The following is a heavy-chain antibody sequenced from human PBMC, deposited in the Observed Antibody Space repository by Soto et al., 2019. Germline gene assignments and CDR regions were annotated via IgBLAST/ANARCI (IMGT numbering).Heavy chain of an antibody. V-gene: IGHV1-46*01. J-gene: IGHJ4*02. CDR3: ARAYYGGKSRLGFGY. D-gene: IGHD4-17*01. CDR1: AYTFTNYY. Sequence: ASVKVSCKASAYTFTNYYMHWVRQAPGQGLEWMGIVNPSGSSTTYAQKFQGRVTMTSDTSTSTVYMELSSLRSEDTAVYYCARAYYGGKSRLGFGYWGQGTLVTVSS. CDR2: VNPSGSST.